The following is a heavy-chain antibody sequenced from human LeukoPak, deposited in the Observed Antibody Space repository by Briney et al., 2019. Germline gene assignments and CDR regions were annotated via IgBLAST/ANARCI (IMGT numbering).Heavy chain of an antibody. V-gene: IGHV4-4*07. CDR2: IYPSGST. CDR3: ASDDYAKWFDP. J-gene: IGHJ5*02. D-gene: IGHD3-16*01. CDR1: GGSISSYY. Sequence: SETLSLTCTVSGGSISSYYWSWIRQPAGKGLEWIGRIYPSGSTNYNPSLKSRVTISVDKSKNQFSLNLRSVTAADTAVYYCASDDYAKWFDPWGQGTLVTVSS.